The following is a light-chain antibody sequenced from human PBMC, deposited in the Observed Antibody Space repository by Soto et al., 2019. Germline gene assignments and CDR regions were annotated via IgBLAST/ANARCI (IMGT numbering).Light chain of an antibody. Sequence: EIVMTQSPATLSVSPGERATLSCRASQSISSNLAWYQQKQGQAPRLLISGASTRATGIPARFRGSGSGTEFTLSISSLQSEDLAVYYCQQYYTWPRTFGQGTKMEIK. J-gene: IGKJ1*01. CDR2: GAS. CDR1: QSISSN. V-gene: IGKV3-15*01. CDR3: QQYYTWPRT.